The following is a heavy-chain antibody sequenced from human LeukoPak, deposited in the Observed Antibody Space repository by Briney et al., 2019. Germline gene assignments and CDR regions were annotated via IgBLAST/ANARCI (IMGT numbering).Heavy chain of an antibody. CDR3: ARGDGGSGRGWFDP. V-gene: IGHV3-53*01. D-gene: IGHD6-19*01. Sequence: PGGSLRLSCAASGFTVSTTYMSWVRQAPGKGLKWVSVIYSGGSTYYADSVKGRFTISRDSSKNTLYLRMNSLRAEDTAVYYCARGDGGSGRGWFDPWGQGTLVTVSS. CDR2: IYSGGST. CDR1: GFTVSTTY. J-gene: IGHJ5*02.